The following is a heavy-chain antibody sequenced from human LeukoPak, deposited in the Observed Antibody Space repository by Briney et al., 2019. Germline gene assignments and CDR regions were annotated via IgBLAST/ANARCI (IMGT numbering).Heavy chain of an antibody. D-gene: IGHD4-17*01. CDR3: AKEAGQDYGALDAFDV. CDR1: GFTFSSYA. CDR2: ISGSGGST. Sequence: GGSLRLSCAASGFTFSSYAMSWVRQAPGKGLDWVSAISGSGGSTYYADSVKGRFTISRDNSKNTLYLQMNSLRAEDTAVYYCAKEAGQDYGALDAFDVWGQGTMVTVSS. V-gene: IGHV3-23*01. J-gene: IGHJ3*01.